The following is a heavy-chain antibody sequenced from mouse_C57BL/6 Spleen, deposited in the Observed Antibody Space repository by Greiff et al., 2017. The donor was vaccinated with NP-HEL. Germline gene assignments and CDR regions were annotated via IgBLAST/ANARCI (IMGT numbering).Heavy chain of an antibody. V-gene: IGHV2-4*01. J-gene: IGHJ1*03. CDR2: IWSGGST. CDR1: GFSLTSYG. D-gene: IGHD2-3*01. CDR3: AKRGADGGYWYFDV. Sequence: QVQLKESGPGLVQPSQSLSITCTVSGFSLTSYGVHWVRQPPGKGLEWLGVIWSGGSTDYNAAFISRLSISKDNSKSQVFFKMNSLQADDTAIYYCAKRGADGGYWYFDVWGTGTTVTVSS.